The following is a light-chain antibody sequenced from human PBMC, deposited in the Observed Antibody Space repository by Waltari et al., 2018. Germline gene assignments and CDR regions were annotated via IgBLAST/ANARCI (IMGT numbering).Light chain of an antibody. J-gene: IGKJ2*01. CDR1: QSLSGSY. V-gene: IGKV3-20*01. CDR3: QQYSSSPTT. CDR2: HAS. Sequence: EIVLTQSPGTLSLSPGDRATLSCRASQSLSGSYLAWYQQKPGQAPRLLIYHASSRATGIPPRFSGNGSETDFTLTISSLKPEDFAVYICQQYSSSPTTFGQGTKLDIK.